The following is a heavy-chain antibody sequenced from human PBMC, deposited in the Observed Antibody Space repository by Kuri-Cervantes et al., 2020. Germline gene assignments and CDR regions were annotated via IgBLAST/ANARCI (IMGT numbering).Heavy chain of an antibody. D-gene: IGHD6-13*01. V-gene: IGHV1-8*01. CDR3: ARRRPSSSWYSGRGVGGWFDP. Sequence: GGSLRLSCKASGYTFTSYDINWVRQATGQGLEWMGWMNPNSGNTGYAQKFQGRVTMTRNTSISTAYMELSSLRSEDTAVYYCARRRPSSSWYSGRGVGGWFDPWGQGTLVTVSS. J-gene: IGHJ5*02. CDR1: GYTFTSYD. CDR2: MNPNSGNT.